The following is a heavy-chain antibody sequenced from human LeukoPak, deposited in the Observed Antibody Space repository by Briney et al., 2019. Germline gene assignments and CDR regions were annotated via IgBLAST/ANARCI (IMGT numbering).Heavy chain of an antibody. V-gene: IGHV3-7*01. CDR3: VRGSGWFFGL. CDR1: QFSIGYDW. Sequence: GGSLRLPCAASQFSIGYDWMHWVRQAPGKGLEWVASIKEDGRDIHYLDSVKGRFSISRDNAKNSLYLEMNTLRAEDTAVYYCVRGSGWFFGLWGQGSLVTVSS. J-gene: IGHJ4*02. CDR2: IKEDGRDI. D-gene: IGHD6-19*01.